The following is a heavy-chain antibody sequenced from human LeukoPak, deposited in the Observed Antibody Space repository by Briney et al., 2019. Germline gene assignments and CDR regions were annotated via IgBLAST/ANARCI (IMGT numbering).Heavy chain of an antibody. J-gene: IGHJ5*02. CDR2: INDGGST. CDR1: GGSFSGYY. Sequence: SETLSLTCAVYGGSFSGYYWTWIRQSPGRGLEWIGEINDGGSTRYNPSLRSRVTISVDTSKNQFSLKLTSMTAADTALYYCAKARYGRFSAENFCRGNSCFSRFDPWGQGTLVTVPS. V-gene: IGHV4-34*01. D-gene: IGHD2-2*01. CDR3: AKARYGRFSAENFCRGNSCFSRFDP.